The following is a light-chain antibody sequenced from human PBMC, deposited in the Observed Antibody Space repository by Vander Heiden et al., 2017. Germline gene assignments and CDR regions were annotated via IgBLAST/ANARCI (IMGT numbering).Light chain of an antibody. CDR3: QQYYTTRT. Sequence: DIVMTQSPDSLAVSLGERGTINCKSSQSVLYSSNNKNYLAWYQQKRGQAPKLLIYWASTRESGVHDRCSGSGSGTDFTLTISSLQAEDVAVYYSQQYYTTRTFGQGTKVEIK. V-gene: IGKV4-1*01. CDR1: QSVLYSSNNKNY. J-gene: IGKJ1*01. CDR2: WAS.